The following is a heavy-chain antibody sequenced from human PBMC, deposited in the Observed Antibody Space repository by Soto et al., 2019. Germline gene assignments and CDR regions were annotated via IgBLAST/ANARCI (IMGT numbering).Heavy chain of an antibody. J-gene: IGHJ5*02. CDR1: GGSISSYY. CDR3: ARDRLAAAGGGRRWFDP. CDR2: IYSSGST. Sequence: QVQLQESGPGLVKPSETLSLTCTVSGGSISSYYWSWIRQPPGKGLEWIGYIYSSGSTNYNPSLKSRVTISVDTSKNQFSLKPSSVTAADTAVYYCARDRLAAAGGGRRWFDPWGQGTLVTVSS. D-gene: IGHD6-13*01. V-gene: IGHV4-59*01.